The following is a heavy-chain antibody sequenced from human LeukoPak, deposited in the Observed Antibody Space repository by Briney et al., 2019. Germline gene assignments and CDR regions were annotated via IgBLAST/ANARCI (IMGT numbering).Heavy chain of an antibody. V-gene: IGHV2-5*02. J-gene: IGHJ5*02. CDR3: AHSKYFNFWSGYPWFDP. CDR1: GFSLSTSGVG. Sequence: SGPTLVNPTQTLTLTCTFSGFSLSTSGVGVGWIRQPPGKALEWLALIYWDDDKRYSPSLKSRLTITKDTSKNQVVLTMTNMDPVDTATYYCAHSKYFNFWSGYPWFDPWGQGTLVTVSS. CDR2: IYWDDDK. D-gene: IGHD3-3*01.